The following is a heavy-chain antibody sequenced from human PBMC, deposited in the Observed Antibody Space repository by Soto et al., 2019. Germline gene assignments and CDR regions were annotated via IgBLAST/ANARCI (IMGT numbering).Heavy chain of an antibody. CDR1: GGSISSGDYY. CDR2: IYYSGST. Sequence: QVQLQESGPGLVKPSQTLSLTCTVSGGSISSGDYYWSWIRQPPGKGLEWIGYIYYSGSTYYNPSIKSRVTISVDASKNQSSRKLSSVTAADTAVYYCARGRIAARPGFDYWGQGTLVTVSS. V-gene: IGHV4-30-4*01. D-gene: IGHD6-6*01. J-gene: IGHJ4*02. CDR3: ARGRIAARPGFDY.